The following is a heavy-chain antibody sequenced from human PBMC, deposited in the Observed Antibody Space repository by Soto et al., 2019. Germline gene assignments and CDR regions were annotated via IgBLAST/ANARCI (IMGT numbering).Heavy chain of an antibody. D-gene: IGHD5-12*01. CDR3: ARAYGVGYSGYVVLVLDP. Sequence: SPTLSLTCAISGDSVSSNSAAWNWIRQSPSRGLEWLGRTYYRSKWYNDYAVSVKSRITINPDTSKNQFSLQLNSVTPEDTAVYYCARAYGVGYSGYVVLVLDPWGQGTLVTVSS. CDR1: GDSVSSNSAA. J-gene: IGHJ5*02. V-gene: IGHV6-1*01. CDR2: TYYRSKWYN.